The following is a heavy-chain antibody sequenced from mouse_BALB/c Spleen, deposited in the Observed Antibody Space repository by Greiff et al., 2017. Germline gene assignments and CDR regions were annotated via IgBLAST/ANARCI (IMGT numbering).Heavy chain of an antibody. Sequence: VQLKESGPGLVKPSQSLSLTCSVTGYSITSGYYWNWIRQFPGNKLEWMGYISYDGSNNYNPSLKNRISITRDTAKNQFFLKWNSVTTEDTATYYWTTTVPSYYCDYGGQGTTLTVSS. J-gene: IGHJ2*01. CDR1: GYSITSGYY. D-gene: IGHD1-1*01. CDR2: ISYDGSN. V-gene: IGHV3-6*02. CDR3: TTTVPSYYCDY.